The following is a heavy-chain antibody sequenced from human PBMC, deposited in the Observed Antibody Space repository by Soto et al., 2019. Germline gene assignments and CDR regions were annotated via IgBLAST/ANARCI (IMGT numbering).Heavy chain of an antibody. J-gene: IGHJ4*02. V-gene: IGHV3-66*01. Sequence: GGSLRLSCAASGFTVSSNYMSWVRQAPGKGLEWVSVIYSGGSTYYADSVKGRFTISRDNSKNTLYLQMNSLRAEDTAVYYCASISGGRLPFDYWGQGTLVTVSS. CDR3: ASISGGRLPFDY. CDR1: GFTVSSNY. CDR2: IYSGGST. D-gene: IGHD2-15*01.